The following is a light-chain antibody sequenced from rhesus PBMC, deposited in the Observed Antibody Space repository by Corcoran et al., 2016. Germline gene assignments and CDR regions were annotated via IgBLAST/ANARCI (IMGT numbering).Light chain of an antibody. CDR2: KAS. J-gene: IGKJ1*01. CDR3: LQCTSSPWA. V-gene: IGKV1-22*01. CDR1: QGISSW. Sequence: DIQMTQSPSSLSASVGDKVTIICRVRQGISSWLAWHQPKPGEAPKFLIYKASSLQSGVPSRFSGSGTGTVFTLTISSLQPEDFATYYCLQCTSSPWAFGQRTKVEIK.